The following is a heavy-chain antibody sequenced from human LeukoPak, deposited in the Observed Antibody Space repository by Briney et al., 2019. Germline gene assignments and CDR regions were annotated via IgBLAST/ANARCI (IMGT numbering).Heavy chain of an antibody. D-gene: IGHD6-6*01. Sequence: GGSLRLSCAASGFTFTTYSMSWVRQAPGKGLEWISFISSSGTITYYADSLKGRFTISRDNAKNSLYLQMNSLRAEDTALYHCARDFQEYSSSSEAFDIWGQGTMVTVSS. J-gene: IGHJ3*02. CDR1: GFTFTTYS. V-gene: IGHV3-48*04. CDR2: ISSSGTIT. CDR3: ARDFQEYSSSSEAFDI.